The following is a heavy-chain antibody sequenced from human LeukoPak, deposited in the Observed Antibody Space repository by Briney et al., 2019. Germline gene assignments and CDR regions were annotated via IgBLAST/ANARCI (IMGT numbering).Heavy chain of an antibody. V-gene: IGHV3-53*01. CDR3: ARDVYDSSANYYYAFDI. J-gene: IGHJ3*02. CDR1: GFTVSSNY. CDR2: IYRGGNT. Sequence: TGGSLRLSCAASGFTVSSNYMSWVRQAPGKGLEWVSVIYRGGNTYYADSVKGRFTISRDNSKNTVYLQMRSLRAEDTAVYYCARDVYDSSANYYYAFDIWGQGTMVTVPS. D-gene: IGHD3-22*01.